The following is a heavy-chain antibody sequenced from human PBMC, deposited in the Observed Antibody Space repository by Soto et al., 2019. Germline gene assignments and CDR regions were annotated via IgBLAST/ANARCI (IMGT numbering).Heavy chain of an antibody. D-gene: IGHD6-19*01. CDR3: AKAGYSSGWYFDY. Sequence: QVQLVASGGGVVQPGRSLRLSCAASGFTFSSYGMHWVRQAPGKGLEWVAVISYDGSNKYYADSVKGRFTISRDNSKNTLDLQMNSLRAEDTAVYYCAKAGYSSGWYFDYGGQGTLVTVSS. J-gene: IGHJ4*02. CDR1: GFTFSSYG. CDR2: ISYDGSNK. V-gene: IGHV3-30*18.